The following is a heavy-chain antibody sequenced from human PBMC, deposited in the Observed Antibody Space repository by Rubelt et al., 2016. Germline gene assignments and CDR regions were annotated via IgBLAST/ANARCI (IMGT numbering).Heavy chain of an antibody. V-gene: IGHV4-34*01. J-gene: IGHJ6*02. CDR2: INHSGGI. CDR3: ARGWVGSYQFYYYYGMDG. D-gene: IGHD1-26*01. Sequence: QVQLQESGPGLVKPSETLSLTCAVYGGSFSGYYWSWIRQPPGKGLEWIGEINHSGGISYNPSLKSRVTISVDTSKHQISLKVRSVTAADTAVYYRARGWVGSYQFYYYYGMDGWARGTTVTVSS. CDR1: GGSFSGYY.